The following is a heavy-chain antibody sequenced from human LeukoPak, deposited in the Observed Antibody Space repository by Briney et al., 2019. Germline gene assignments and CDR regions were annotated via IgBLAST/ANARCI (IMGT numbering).Heavy chain of an antibody. CDR1: GFTFSSYS. Sequence: TGGSLRLSCAASGFTFSSYSMNWVRQAPGKGLEWVSYISSSSSTIYYANSVKGRFTISRDNAKDSLYLQMNSLRAEDTAVYYCARAARLYYDSSGYYSPSAEYFQHWGQGTLVTVSS. CDR3: ARAARLYYDSSGYYSPSAEYFQH. J-gene: IGHJ1*01. V-gene: IGHV3-48*04. D-gene: IGHD3-22*01. CDR2: ISSSSSTI.